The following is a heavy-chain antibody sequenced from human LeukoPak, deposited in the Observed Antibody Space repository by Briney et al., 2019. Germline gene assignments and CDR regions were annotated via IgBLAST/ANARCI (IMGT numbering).Heavy chain of an antibody. CDR3: AFSPPRYNWFDP. CDR2: IIPIFGTA. Sequence: VASVDVSCKASGGTFSSYAINWVRQAPGQGLEWMGGIIPIFGTANYAQKFQGRVTITADESTSTAYMELSSLRSEDTAVYYCAFSPPRYNWFDPWGQGTLVTVSS. CDR1: GGTFSSYA. V-gene: IGHV1-69*13. J-gene: IGHJ5*02.